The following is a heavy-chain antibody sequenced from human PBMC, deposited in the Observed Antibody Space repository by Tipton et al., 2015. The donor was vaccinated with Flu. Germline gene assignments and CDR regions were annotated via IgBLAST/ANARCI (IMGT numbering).Heavy chain of an antibody. J-gene: IGHJ5*02. CDR1: GVSISSYY. D-gene: IGHD3-10*01. CDR2: IDKSGNT. V-gene: IGHV4-59*01. Sequence: TLSLTCTVSGVSISSYYWSWVRQSPGKGLEWIGYIDKSGNTNYNPSLKSRVTIVLDTSKNQFSLKLTSVTVADTAVYYCARDSMVRGTIGPWGQGTLVTVSS. CDR3: ARDSMVRGTIGP.